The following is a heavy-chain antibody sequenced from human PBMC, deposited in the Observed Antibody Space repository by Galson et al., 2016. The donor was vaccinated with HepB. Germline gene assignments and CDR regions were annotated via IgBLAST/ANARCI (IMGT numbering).Heavy chain of an antibody. V-gene: IGHV3-30*04. Sequence: WVRQAPGKGLEWVAVISYDGSNKYYADSVKGRFTISRDNSKNTLYLQMNSLRAEDTAVYYCAREGKDIVLMVYATKDYDGMDVWGQGTTVTVSS. J-gene: IGHJ6*02. D-gene: IGHD2-8*01. CDR2: ISYDGSNK. CDR3: AREGKDIVLMVYATKDYDGMDV.